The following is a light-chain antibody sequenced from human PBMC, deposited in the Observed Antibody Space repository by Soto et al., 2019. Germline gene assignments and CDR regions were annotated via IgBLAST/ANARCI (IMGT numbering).Light chain of an antibody. V-gene: IGLV1-40*01. Sequence: QSVLAQPPSVSGAPGQRVTISCTGRSSNIGAGYDVHWYQQLPGTAPKLLIYGNNNRPSGVPDRFSGSKSDTSASLAITELQAEDEADYYCQSYDSSLSAYVFGPGTKVT. CDR1: SSNIGAGYD. CDR3: QSYDSSLSAYV. CDR2: GNN. J-gene: IGLJ1*01.